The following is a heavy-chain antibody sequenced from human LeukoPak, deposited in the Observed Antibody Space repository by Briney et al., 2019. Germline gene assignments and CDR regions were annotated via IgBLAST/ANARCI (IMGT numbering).Heavy chain of an antibody. J-gene: IGHJ4*02. CDR2: IRSKTYGGAT. D-gene: IGHD5-18*01. CDR1: GFTFGDYA. V-gene: IGHV3-49*04. CDR3: TREGRGYSYG. Sequence: PGGSLRLSCTASGFTFGDYAMSWVRQAPGKGLEWVGFIRSKTYGGATEYAASVKGRFTISRDDPESIAYLQMNSLKTEDTAVYYCTREGRGYSYGWGQGTLVTVSS.